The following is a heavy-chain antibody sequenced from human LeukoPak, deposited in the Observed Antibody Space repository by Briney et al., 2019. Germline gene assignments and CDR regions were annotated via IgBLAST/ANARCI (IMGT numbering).Heavy chain of an antibody. V-gene: IGHV3-21*01. CDR1: GFTFSSYS. CDR2: ISSSSSSYI. CDR3: ARDKVAAAGPGDYGLYNWFDP. Sequence: PGGSLRLSCAASGFTFSSYSMNWVRQAPGKGLEWVSSISSSSSSYIYYADSVKGRFTISRDNAKNSLYLQMNSLRAEDTAVYYCARDKVAAAGPGDYGLYNWFDPWGQGTLVTVSS. D-gene: IGHD6-13*01. J-gene: IGHJ5*02.